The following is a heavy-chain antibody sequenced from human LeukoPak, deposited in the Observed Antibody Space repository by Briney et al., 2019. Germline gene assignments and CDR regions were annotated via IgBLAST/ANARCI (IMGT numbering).Heavy chain of an antibody. Sequence: GGSLRLSCAASGFTFSTHWMHWVRQAPGKGLVWVSRVNSDGSNTSYADSVKGRFTISRDNAKNTLYLQMNSLRAEDTAVYYCARDLIVEGTAILGYWGQGTLVTVSS. V-gene: IGHV3-74*01. CDR1: GFTFSTHW. D-gene: IGHD1-26*01. J-gene: IGHJ4*02. CDR3: ARDLIVEGTAILGY. CDR2: VNSDGSNT.